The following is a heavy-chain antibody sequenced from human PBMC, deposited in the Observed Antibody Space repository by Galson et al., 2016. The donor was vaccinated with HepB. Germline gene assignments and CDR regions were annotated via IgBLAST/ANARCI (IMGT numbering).Heavy chain of an antibody. CDR2: IHLNGST. D-gene: IGHD1-26*01. CDR1: GGYISSSHW. Sequence: ETLSLTCTVSGGYISSSHWWSWVRQPPGGGLEWIGEIHLNGSTNYHPSLKSRVSMSIANSKNQFSLNLSSVTAADTAMYYCGRGPIVGVTGDFWGQGTLVTVSS. J-gene: IGHJ4*02. CDR3: GRGPIVGVTGDF. V-gene: IGHV4-4*02.